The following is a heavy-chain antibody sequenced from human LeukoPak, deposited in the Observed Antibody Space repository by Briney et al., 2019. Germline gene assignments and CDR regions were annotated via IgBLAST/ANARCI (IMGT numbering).Heavy chain of an antibody. CDR2: ISGSGDNT. Sequence: PGGSLRLSCAASGFTFSTFAMTWVRHGTGKGLEWVSNISGSGDNTYYAYSVQRRFTISRYNSKNTLYLQMNALRAEDTAVYYCAKEGYCSSISCYIPRGYYMDVWGKGTPVTVS. V-gene: IGHV3-23*01. CDR1: GFTFSTFA. J-gene: IGHJ6*03. D-gene: IGHD2-2*02. CDR3: AKEGYCSSISCYIPRGYYMDV.